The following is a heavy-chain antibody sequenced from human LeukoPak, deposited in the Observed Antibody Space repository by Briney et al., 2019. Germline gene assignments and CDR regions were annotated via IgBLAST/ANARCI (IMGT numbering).Heavy chain of an antibody. CDR1: GGSVMNYA. CDR2: IIPIFGTS. J-gene: IGHJ2*01. V-gene: IGHV1-69*06. D-gene: IGHD2-21*02. Sequence: GASVKVSCKTSGGSVMNYAISWVRQAPGQGLEWMEVIIPIFGTSNYAQKFQGRVTITADKSTNTANMELSSLRSEDTAVYYCARVAAAIPRWYFDLWGRGTLVTVSS. CDR3: ARVAAAIPRWYFDL.